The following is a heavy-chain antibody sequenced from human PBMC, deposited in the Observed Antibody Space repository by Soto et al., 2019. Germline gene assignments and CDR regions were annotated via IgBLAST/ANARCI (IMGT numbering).Heavy chain of an antibody. Sequence: EVQLVESGGGLVQPGGSLKLSCAASGFTLSGSGMHWVRQASGKGLEWVGRIRSKVNNYATAYAAAVKGRFTISRDDSKNTAYLQMSSLKTEDTAVYYCTIKGVPVAGSGRSGYGLGVWGQGTTVTVSS. CDR2: IRSKVNNYAT. CDR3: TIKGVPVAGSGRSGYGLGV. CDR1: GFTLSGSG. D-gene: IGHD6-19*01. V-gene: IGHV3-73*02. J-gene: IGHJ6*02.